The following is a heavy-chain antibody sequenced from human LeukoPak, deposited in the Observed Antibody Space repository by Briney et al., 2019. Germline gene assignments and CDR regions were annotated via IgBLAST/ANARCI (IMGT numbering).Heavy chain of an antibody. J-gene: IGHJ6*04. CDR3: ARDSLWFGSGMDV. D-gene: IGHD3-10*01. Sequence: SETLSLTCTVSGGSFSSGSYSWSWIRQPAGKGLEWIGRIYSSGSTNYNPSLKSRVTISVDTSKNQFSLKLSSVTAADTAVYYCARDSLWFGSGMDVWGKGTTVTVSS. V-gene: IGHV4-61*10. CDR2: IYSSGST. CDR1: GGSFSSGSYS.